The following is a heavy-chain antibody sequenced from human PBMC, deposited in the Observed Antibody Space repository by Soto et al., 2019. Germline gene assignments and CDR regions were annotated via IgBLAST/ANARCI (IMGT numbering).Heavy chain of an antibody. Sequence: QVQLVQSGAEVKKPGASVKVSCKASGYTFTSYYMHWVRQAPGQGLEWMGIINPSGGSTSYAQKFQGRVTMTRDTSTSTVYMELSSLRSEDTAVYYCASSVPSIAAAGGYYYYGMDVWGQGTTVTVSS. V-gene: IGHV1-46*01. CDR1: GYTFTSYY. J-gene: IGHJ6*02. D-gene: IGHD6-13*01. CDR3: ASSVPSIAAAGGYYYYGMDV. CDR2: INPSGGST.